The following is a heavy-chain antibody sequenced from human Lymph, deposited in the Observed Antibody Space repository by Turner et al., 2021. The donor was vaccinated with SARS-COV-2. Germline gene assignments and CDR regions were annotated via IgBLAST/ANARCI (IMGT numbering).Heavy chain of an antibody. V-gene: IGHV3-30*04. D-gene: IGHD3-10*01. CDR3: AREMGSGSDY. Sequence: QVKLVESGGGVVQQGRSRRLSCTASGFTFSSYAMHWVRQAPGKGLEWLSLISYDGSNKYYAYSVKGRFTISRDNSKNTLYLQMNSLRTEDTAVYYCAREMGSGSDYWGQGTLVTVSS. CDR1: GFTFSSYA. J-gene: IGHJ4*02. CDR2: ISYDGSNK.